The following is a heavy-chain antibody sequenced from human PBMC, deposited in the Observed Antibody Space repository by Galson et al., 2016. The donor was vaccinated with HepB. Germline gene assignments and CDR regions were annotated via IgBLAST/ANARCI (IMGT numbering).Heavy chain of an antibody. D-gene: IGHD3-22*01. CDR3: TRAYYDSGGYFSYDY. CDR2: IIPFLGTA. V-gene: IGHV1-69*13. CDR1: GDTFRSYV. Sequence: SVKVSCKASGDTFRSYVISWVRQAPGQGLEWMGGIIPFLGTANYAQKFQGRVTLTADDSTSTAYMELSSLRSEDTAGYYCTRAYYDSGGYFSYDYWGQGTLVTVSS. J-gene: IGHJ4*02.